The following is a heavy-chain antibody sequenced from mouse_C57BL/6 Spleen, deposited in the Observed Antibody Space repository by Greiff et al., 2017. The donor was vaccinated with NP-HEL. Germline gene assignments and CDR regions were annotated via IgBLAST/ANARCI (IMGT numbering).Heavy chain of an antibody. Sequence: DVKLVESGGDLVKPGGSLKLSCAASGFTFSSYGMSWVRQTPDKRLEWVATISSGGSYTYYPDSVKGRFTISRDNAKNTLYLQMSSLKSEDTAMYYCARQTIVTTDYYAMDYWGQGTSVTVSS. CDR2: ISSGGSYT. CDR1: GFTFSSYG. J-gene: IGHJ4*01. CDR3: ARQTIVTTDYYAMDY. V-gene: IGHV5-6*02. D-gene: IGHD2-5*01.